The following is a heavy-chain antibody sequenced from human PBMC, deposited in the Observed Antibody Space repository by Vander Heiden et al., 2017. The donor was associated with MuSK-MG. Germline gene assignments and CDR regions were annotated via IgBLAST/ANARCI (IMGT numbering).Heavy chain of an antibody. CDR1: GGSISSYY. D-gene: IGHD2-21*02. CDR3: ARRDSSLWYFDL. CDR2: IYYSGST. Sequence: QVQLQESGPGLVKRSETLSLTCTVSGGSISSYYWSWIRQPPGKGLEWIGYIYYSGSTNYNPSLKSRVTISVDTSKNQFSLKLSSVTAADTAVYYCARRDSSLWYFDLWGRGTLVTVSS. J-gene: IGHJ2*01. V-gene: IGHV4-59*01.